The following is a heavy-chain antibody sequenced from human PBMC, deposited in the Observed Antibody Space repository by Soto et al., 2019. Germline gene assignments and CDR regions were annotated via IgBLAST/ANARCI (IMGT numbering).Heavy chain of an antibody. J-gene: IGHJ4*02. Sequence: EVQLLESGGGLVQPGGSLRLSCVASGFTFSSYGMSWVRQAPGKGLEWVSGIRGSGSGTYYAEPVKGRCSISRDNSKNNLYRQMNSLRAEDTAVYYCAKDTRLRLGELSFDAFDSWGQGTLVTVSS. CDR2: IRGSGSGT. V-gene: IGHV3-23*01. D-gene: IGHD3-16*02. CDR1: GFTFSSYG. CDR3: AKDTRLRLGELSFDAFDS.